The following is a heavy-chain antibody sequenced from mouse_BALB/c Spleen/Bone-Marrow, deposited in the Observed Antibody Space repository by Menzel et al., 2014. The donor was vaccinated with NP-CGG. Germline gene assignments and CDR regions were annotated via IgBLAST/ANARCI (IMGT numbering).Heavy chain of an antibody. Sequence: VHVKQSGPELVKPGASVKMSCKASGYTFTSYVMHWVKQKPGQGLEWIGYINPYNDGTKYNEKFKGKATLTPDKSSSTAYMELSSLTSEDSAVYYCARRGRIAEALGYWGQGTTLTVSS. J-gene: IGHJ2*01. CDR1: GYTFTSYV. V-gene: IGHV1-14*01. D-gene: IGHD6-1*01. CDR2: INPYNDGT. CDR3: ARRGRIAEALGY.